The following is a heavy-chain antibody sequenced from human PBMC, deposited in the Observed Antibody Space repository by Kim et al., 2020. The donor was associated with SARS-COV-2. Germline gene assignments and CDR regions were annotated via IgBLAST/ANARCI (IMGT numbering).Heavy chain of an antibody. CDR1: GGSFSGYY. CDR3: ESQGRELSDCYFDL. Sequence: SETLSLTCAVYGGSFSGYYWSWIRQPPGKGLEWIGEINHSGGTNYNPSLKRRVTISVDTSKNQFSLKLSSVTAADTAVYYCESQGRELSDCYFDLWGRGTLVTVSS. CDR2: INHSGGT. J-gene: IGHJ2*01. V-gene: IGHV4-34*01. D-gene: IGHD1-26*01.